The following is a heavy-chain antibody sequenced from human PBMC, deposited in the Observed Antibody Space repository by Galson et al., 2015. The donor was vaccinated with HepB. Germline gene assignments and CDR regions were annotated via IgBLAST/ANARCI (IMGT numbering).Heavy chain of an antibody. D-gene: IGHD6-13*01. Sequence: SLRLSCAASGFTFSSYGMHWVRQAPGKGLEWVAVISYDGSNKYYADSVKGRFTISRDNSKNTLYLQMNSLRAEDTAVYYCAKLKWKAAAGTLCDYWGQGTLVTVSS. J-gene: IGHJ4*02. CDR3: AKLKWKAAAGTLCDY. V-gene: IGHV3-30*18. CDR1: GFTFSSYG. CDR2: ISYDGSNK.